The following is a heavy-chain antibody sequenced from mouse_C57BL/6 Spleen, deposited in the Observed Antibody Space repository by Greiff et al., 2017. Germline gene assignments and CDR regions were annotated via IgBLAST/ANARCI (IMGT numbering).Heavy chain of an antibody. J-gene: IGHJ4*01. D-gene: IGHD2-3*01. CDR3: VRQGIYDGYYDYAMDY. Sequence: EVQLVESGGGLVQPKGSLKLSCAASGFSFNTYAMNWVRQAPGKGLEWVARIRSKSNNYATYYADSVKDRFTISRDDSESMLYLQMNNLKTEDTAMYYCVRQGIYDGYYDYAMDYWGQGTSVTVSS. CDR2: IRSKSNNYAT. V-gene: IGHV10-1*01. CDR1: GFSFNTYA.